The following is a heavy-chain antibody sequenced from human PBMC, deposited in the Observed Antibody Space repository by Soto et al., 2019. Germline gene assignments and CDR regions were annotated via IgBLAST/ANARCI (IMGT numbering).Heavy chain of an antibody. CDR2: ISGSGGST. J-gene: IGHJ4*02. D-gene: IGHD6-6*01. CDR1: GFTFSSYA. CDR3: AKGIAARAFYYFYY. Sequence: EVQLLESGGGLVQPGVYLRLSCSASGFTFSSYAMSWVRQVPGKGLEWVSAISGSGGSTYYADSVKGRCTISRDKSKNTLYLQMDSMIAEDTAVYDCAKGIAARAFYYFYYWGQGTLVTGSP. V-gene: IGHV3-23*01.